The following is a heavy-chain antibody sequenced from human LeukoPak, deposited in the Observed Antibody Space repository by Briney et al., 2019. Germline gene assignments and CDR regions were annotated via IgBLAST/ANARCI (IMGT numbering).Heavy chain of an antibody. D-gene: IGHD6-6*01. CDR2: LYHSGST. CDR3: ATEIQNIAGRVY. J-gene: IGHJ4*02. CDR1: GYSISSGYY. Sequence: PSETLSLTCSVSGYSISSGYYWGWIRQAPGKGLEWIGNLYHSGSTYYNPSLKSQVSISVDTSNNQFSLNLSSVTAADTAVYYCATEIQNIAGRVYWGQGTLVTVSS. V-gene: IGHV4-38-2*02.